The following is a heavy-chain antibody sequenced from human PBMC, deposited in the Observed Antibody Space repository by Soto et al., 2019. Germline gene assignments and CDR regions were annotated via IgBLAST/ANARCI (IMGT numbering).Heavy chain of an antibody. CDR2: IIPIFGTA. V-gene: IGHV1-69*06. D-gene: IGHD2-15*01. J-gene: IGHJ6*02. CDR1: GGTFSSYA. Sequence: QVQLVQSGDEVKKPGSSVKVSCKASGGTFSSYAISWVRQAPGQGLEWMGGIIPIFGTANYAQKFQGRVTITADKSTSTAYMELSSLRSEDTAVYYCARDDRYCSGGSFSPRGYYYYGMDVWGQGTTVTVSS. CDR3: ARDDRYCSGGSFSPRGYYYYGMDV.